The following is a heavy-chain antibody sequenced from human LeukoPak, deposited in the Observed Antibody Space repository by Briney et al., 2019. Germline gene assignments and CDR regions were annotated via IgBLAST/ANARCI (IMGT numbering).Heavy chain of an antibody. CDR2: ILYDGSNK. Sequence: GRSLRLSRAASGFTFSSYAMHWVRQAPGKGLEWVAVILYDGSNKYYADSVKGRFTISRDNSKNTLYLQMNSLRPEDTAVYYCARGEFNGLDYWGQGTLVTVSS. J-gene: IGHJ4*02. CDR1: GFTFSSYA. V-gene: IGHV3-30-3*01. CDR3: ARGEFNGLDY. D-gene: IGHD2-8*01.